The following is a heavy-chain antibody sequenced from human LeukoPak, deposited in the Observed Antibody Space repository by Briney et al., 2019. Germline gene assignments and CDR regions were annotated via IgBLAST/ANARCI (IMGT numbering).Heavy chain of an antibody. CDR3: ARASLGEFPFDY. D-gene: IGHD3-16*01. CDR2: IYYSGST. CDR1: GGPISSYY. J-gene: IGHJ4*02. Sequence: SETLSLTCTVSGGPISSYYWSWFRQPPGKGLEWIGYIYYSGSTNYNPSLKSRVTISVDTSKNQFSLKLSSVTAADTAVYYCARASLGEFPFDYWGQGTLVTVSS. V-gene: IGHV4-59*01.